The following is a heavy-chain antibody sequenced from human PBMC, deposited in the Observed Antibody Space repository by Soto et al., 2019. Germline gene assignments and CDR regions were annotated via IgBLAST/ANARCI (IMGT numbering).Heavy chain of an antibody. D-gene: IGHD4-17*01. CDR2: IYYSGST. CDR1: GGSISSGGYS. CDR3: ARSDDYGDYFYYYGMDV. Sequence: TLSLTCAVSGGSISSGGYSWSWIRQPPGKGLEWIGYIYYSGSTYYNPSLKSRVTISVDTSKNQFSLKLSSVTAADTAVYYCARSDDYGDYFYYYGMDVWGQGTTVTVSS. V-gene: IGHV4-30-2*05. J-gene: IGHJ6*02.